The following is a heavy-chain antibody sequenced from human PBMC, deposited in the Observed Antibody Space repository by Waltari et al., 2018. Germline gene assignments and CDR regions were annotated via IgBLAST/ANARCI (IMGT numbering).Heavy chain of an antibody. V-gene: IGHV4-4*02. CDR1: GDSVSSAYL. J-gene: IGHJ5*02. CDR3: ARDRGRGLYLDT. CDR2: VHGSGRT. D-gene: IGHD2-15*01. Sequence: QLQLQESGPGLVKPSVTLSLSCAVSGDSVSSAYLWNWVRQSPQKGLEWIGQVHGSGRTNYNPSFASRVTVSLDTSKNLFSLQVTSATAADTAVYYCARDRGRGLYLDTWGPGTLVTVSP.